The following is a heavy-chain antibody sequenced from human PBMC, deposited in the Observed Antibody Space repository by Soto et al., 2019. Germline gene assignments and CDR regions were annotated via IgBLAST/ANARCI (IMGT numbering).Heavy chain of an antibody. J-gene: IGHJ4*02. V-gene: IGHV4-39*01. D-gene: IGHD2-15*01. Sequence: SETLSLTCTVSGVSLNSGHYYWVWIRQSPGKGLAWIASIYYDESTYYNPSLKSRVTISTDKPKNQFSLTLKSVTAADTAVYYCGKVLIGATRHTDVDSWGQGALVTVSS. CDR3: GKVLIGATRHTDVDS. CDR2: IYYDEST. CDR1: GVSLNSGHYY.